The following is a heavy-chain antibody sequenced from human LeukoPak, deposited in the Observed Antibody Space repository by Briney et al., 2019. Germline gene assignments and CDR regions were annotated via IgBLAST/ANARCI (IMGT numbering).Heavy chain of an antibody. D-gene: IGHD2-2*01. Sequence: GPLRLSCAASGFSFSNYWMTWVRQAPGKGLEWVANIKLDGGEKYYVESVKGRFTISRANAKNSLYLQMNSLRAEDTAVYYCARRRCSSTSCFFDYWGQGTLVTVSS. CDR3: ARRRCSSTSCFFDY. CDR2: IKLDGGEK. CDR1: GFSFSNYW. J-gene: IGHJ4*02. V-gene: IGHV3-7*01.